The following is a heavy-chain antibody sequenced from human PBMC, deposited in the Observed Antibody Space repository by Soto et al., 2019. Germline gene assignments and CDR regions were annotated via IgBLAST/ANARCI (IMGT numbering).Heavy chain of an antibody. Sequence: QVQLVQSGAEVKKPGSSVKVSCKASGGTFSSYTISWVRQAPGQGLEWMGRMIPILGIANYAQKFQGRVTITADKSTSTAYMELSSLRSEDTAVYYCARARTAGDPVSYWGQGTLVTVAS. CDR2: MIPILGIA. V-gene: IGHV1-69*02. CDR3: ARARTAGDPVSY. CDR1: GGTFSSYT. D-gene: IGHD2-21*02. J-gene: IGHJ4*02.